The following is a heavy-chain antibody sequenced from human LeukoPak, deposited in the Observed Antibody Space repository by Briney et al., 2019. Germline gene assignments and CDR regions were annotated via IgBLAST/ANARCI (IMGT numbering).Heavy chain of an antibody. J-gene: IGHJ4*02. CDR3: ARVVFYDSSGYYYYFDY. CDR1: GGSISSGGYY. D-gene: IGHD3-22*01. Sequence: SETLSLTCTVSGGSISSGGYYWSWIRQHPGKGLEWIGYIYYSGSTYYNPSLKSRVTISVDTSKNQFSLKLSSVTAADTAVYYCARVVFYDSSGYYYYFDYWGQVTLVTVSS. V-gene: IGHV4-31*03. CDR2: IYYSGST.